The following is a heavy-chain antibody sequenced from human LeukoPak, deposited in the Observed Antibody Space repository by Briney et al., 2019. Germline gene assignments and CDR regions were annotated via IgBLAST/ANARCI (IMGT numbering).Heavy chain of an antibody. V-gene: IGHV3-33*08. J-gene: IGHJ3*02. Sequence: GGSLRLSCSGSGFTFGDYAMSWVRQAPGKGLEWVAVIWYDGSNKYYADSVKGRFTISRDNSKNTLYLQMNSLRAEDTAVYYCARASKWEHGDAFDIWGQGTMVTVSS. D-gene: IGHD1/OR15-1a*01. CDR1: GFTFGDYA. CDR3: ARASKWEHGDAFDI. CDR2: IWYDGSNK.